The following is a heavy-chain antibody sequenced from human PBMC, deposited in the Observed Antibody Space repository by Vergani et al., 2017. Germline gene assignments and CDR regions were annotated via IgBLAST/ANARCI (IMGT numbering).Heavy chain of an antibody. CDR2: IYPGDFDT. V-gene: IGHV5-51*01. CDR3: ARQPTLQYYYDSSGYNYYYYGMDV. Sequence: EVQLVQSGAEVKKPGESLKISCKGSGYSFTSYWIGWVRQMPGKGLEWMGIIYPGDFDTRYSPSFQGQVTISADKSISTAYLQWSSLKASDTAMYYCARQPTLQYYYDSSGYNYYYYGMDVWGQGTTVTVSS. J-gene: IGHJ6*02. CDR1: GYSFTSYW. D-gene: IGHD3-22*01.